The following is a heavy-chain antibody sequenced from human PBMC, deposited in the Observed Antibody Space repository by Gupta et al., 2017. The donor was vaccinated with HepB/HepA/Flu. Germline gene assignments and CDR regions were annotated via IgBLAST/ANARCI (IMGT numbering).Heavy chain of an antibody. CDR2: INPNMGGT. V-gene: IGHV1-2*04. CDR1: GYTFTGYY. D-gene: IGHD3-16*01. CDR3: AGGRGGLPFDY. J-gene: IGHJ4*02. Sequence: QVQLVQSGAEVKKPGASVKVSCKASGYTFTGYYMHWVRQAPGQGLEWMGWINPNMGGTNYAQKFQGWVTMTRDTSISTAYMELSRLRSDDTAVYYCAGGRGGLPFDYWGQGTLVTVSS.